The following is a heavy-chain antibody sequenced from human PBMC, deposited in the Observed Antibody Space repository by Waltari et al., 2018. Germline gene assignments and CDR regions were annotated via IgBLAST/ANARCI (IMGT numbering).Heavy chain of an antibody. Sequence: QVQLVQSGAEVEKPGASVRVSCKASGYTFTTYDINWVRQAPGQGPEWMGWMNPHTGNTGFAPQFQGRVIVTKDTSINTAYMQLSSLTSAETAVYFCTRARGAGIATRLFDFWGQGTLVTVSS. CDR3: TRARGAGIATRLFDF. J-gene: IGHJ4*02. D-gene: IGHD6-6*01. V-gene: IGHV1-8*01. CDR1: GYTFTTYD. CDR2: MNPHTGNT.